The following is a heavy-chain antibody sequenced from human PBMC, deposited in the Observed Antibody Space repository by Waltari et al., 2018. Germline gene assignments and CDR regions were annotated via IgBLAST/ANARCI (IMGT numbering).Heavy chain of an antibody. CDR3: AKEDYYDSSGYSRWFDP. CDR2: ISWNGASV. D-gene: IGHD3-22*01. J-gene: IGHJ5*02. CDR1: GFNFDDYA. Sequence: EVQLVESGGGLVQPGRSLRLCCAASGFNFDDYAMHWVRQTPGKGLEWVSGISWNGASVGYADSVKGRFTISRDNAKNSLYLQMNSLRADDTALYYCAKEDYYDSSGYSRWFDPWGQGTLVTVSS. V-gene: IGHV3-9*01.